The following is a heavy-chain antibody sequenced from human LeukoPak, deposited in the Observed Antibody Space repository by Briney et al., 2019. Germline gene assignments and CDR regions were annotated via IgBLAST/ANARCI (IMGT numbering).Heavy chain of an antibody. CDR2: MNPNSGNT. D-gene: IGHD6-13*01. J-gene: IGHJ4*02. CDR1: GYSIAGYY. Sequence: ASVKVSCKNPGYSIAGYYINWVRQATGQGLEWMGWMNPNSGNTGYAQKFQGRVTMTRNTSISTAYMELSSLRSEDTAVYYCARGAGYSSSWYYPYNSYFFDYWGQGTLVTVSS. CDR3: ARGAGYSSSWYYPYNSYFFDY. V-gene: IGHV1-8*02.